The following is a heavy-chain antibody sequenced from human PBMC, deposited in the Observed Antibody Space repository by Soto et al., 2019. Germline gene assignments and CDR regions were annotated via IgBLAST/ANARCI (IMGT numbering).Heavy chain of an antibody. D-gene: IGHD2-21*01. CDR1: GFTFSSYG. J-gene: IGHJ5*02. V-gene: IGHV3-33*01. Sequence: SLRLSRAAAGFTFSSYGMHWVRQGPRKGLEWVAVIWYDGSNKYYRDSVKGRLTISRDNSKNTLYLQMNSLRAEDTAVYYCARGLALWFDPWGQGTLFTVSS. CDR3: ARGLALWFDP. CDR2: IWYDGSNK.